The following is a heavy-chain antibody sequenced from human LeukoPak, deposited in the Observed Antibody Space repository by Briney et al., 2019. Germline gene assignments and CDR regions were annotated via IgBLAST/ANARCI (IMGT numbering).Heavy chain of an antibody. CDR3: ARQIVGATSSDY. J-gene: IGHJ4*02. CDR2: IIPILGIA. D-gene: IGHD1-26*01. V-gene: IGHV1-69*04. Sequence: GASVKVSCKASGGTFSSYAISWVRQAPGQGLEWMGRIIPILGIANYAQKFQGRVTITADKSTRKAYMELSSLRSEDTAVYYCARQIVGATSSDYWGQGTLVTVSS. CDR1: GGTFSSYA.